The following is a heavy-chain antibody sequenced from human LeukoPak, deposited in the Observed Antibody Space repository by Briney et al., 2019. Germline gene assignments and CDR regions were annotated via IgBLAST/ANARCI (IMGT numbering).Heavy chain of an antibody. Sequence: GGSLRLSCAASGFTVSSNYMNWVRQAPGKGLEWVSSISSSSSYIYYADSVKGRFTISRDNAKNSLYLQMNSLRAEDTAVYYCARDSGIAAAGKVDYWGQGTLVTVSS. V-gene: IGHV3-21*01. D-gene: IGHD6-13*01. J-gene: IGHJ4*02. CDR1: GFTVSSNY. CDR2: ISSSSSYI. CDR3: ARDSGIAAAGKVDY.